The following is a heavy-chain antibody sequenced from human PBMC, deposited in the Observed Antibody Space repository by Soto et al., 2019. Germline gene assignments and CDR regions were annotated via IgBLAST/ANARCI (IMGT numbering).Heavy chain of an antibody. V-gene: IGHV3-74*01. CDR1: KFSFNNYW. CDR3: VREPWGFSGTWYDY. D-gene: IGHD6-13*01. CDR2: INHDGSKT. J-gene: IGHJ4*02. Sequence: WWSLRLSCSASKFSFNNYWMHWWRQVPGKGPAWVSRINHDGSKTEYADSVKGRFTISRDNTKNTLYLQMNSLRVEDTAMYYCVREPWGFSGTWYDYWGQGTLVTVSS.